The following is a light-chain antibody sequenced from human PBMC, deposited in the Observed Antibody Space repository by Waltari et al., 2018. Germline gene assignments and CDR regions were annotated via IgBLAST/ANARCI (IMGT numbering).Light chain of an antibody. CDR2: AAS. CDR1: QSIDSY. J-gene: IGKJ3*01. V-gene: IGKV1-39*01. Sequence: DIQMAQSPSSLSASVGDRVTITCRASQSIDSYLNWYQQKPGKAPKLLIYAASTLQSGVPSRFSVSGSGRDFTLTISSLQPEEFATYYCQQSDSIPPQFTFGPGTKVDIK. CDR3: QQSDSIPPQFT.